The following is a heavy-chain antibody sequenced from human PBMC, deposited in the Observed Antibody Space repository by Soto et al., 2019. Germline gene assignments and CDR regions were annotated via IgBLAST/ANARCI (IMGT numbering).Heavy chain of an antibody. V-gene: IGHV1-18*01. J-gene: IGHJ4*02. CDR1: GYTFGSHG. CDR2: ISAYNGRT. CDR3: AREIATCGGDY. Sequence: QVQLVQSGAEVKKPGASVKVSCKTSGYTFGSHGVSWVRQAPGQGLEWMGWISAYNGRTNYAQKFQGRVTMTRDTTTSTVHMELRSLRSDDTAVYYCAREIATCGGDYWGQGTLVTVSS. D-gene: IGHD1-26*01.